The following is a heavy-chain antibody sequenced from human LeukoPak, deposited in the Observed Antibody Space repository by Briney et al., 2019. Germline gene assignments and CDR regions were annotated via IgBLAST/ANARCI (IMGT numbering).Heavy chain of an antibody. Sequence: GSLRLSCAASGFTFSSYAMSWVRQAPGKGLEWIGYIYYTGMTNSNPSLKSRVTISMDTSKNQFSLNLGSVTAADTAIYYCARHGRMVIMSKFSTGIDQWGQGTLVTVSS. CDR2: IYYTGMT. J-gene: IGHJ4*02. V-gene: IGHV4-59*08. D-gene: IGHD2-8*01. CDR1: GFTFSSYA. CDR3: ARHGRMVIMSKFSTGIDQ.